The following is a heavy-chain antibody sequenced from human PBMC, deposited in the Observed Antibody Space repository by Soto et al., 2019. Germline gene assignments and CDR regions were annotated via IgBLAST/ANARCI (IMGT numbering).Heavy chain of an antibody. CDR2: ISYDGSNK. CDR1: GFTFSSYA. V-gene: IGHV3-30-3*01. D-gene: IGHD1-26*01. J-gene: IGHJ4*02. Sequence: GRSLRLSCAAPGFTFSSYAMHWVRQAPGKGLEWVAVISYDGSNKYYADSVKGRFTISRDNSKNTLYLQMNSLRAEDTAVYYCAREGVGATQFDYWGQGTLVPASS. CDR3: AREGVGATQFDY.